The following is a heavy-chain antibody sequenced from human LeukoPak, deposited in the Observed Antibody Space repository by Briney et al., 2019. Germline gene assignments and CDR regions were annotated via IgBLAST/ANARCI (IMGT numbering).Heavy chain of an antibody. CDR3: ARHFAVGSNYYYYMDV. CDR2: IIPILGIA. V-gene: IGHV1-69*04. CDR1: GGTFSRYA. D-gene: IGHD3-3*02. J-gene: IGHJ6*03. Sequence: GSSVKASCKASGGTFSRYAISWVRQAPGQGLEWMGRIIPILGIANYAQKFQGRVTITADKSTSTAYMELSSLRSEDTAVFYCARHFAVGSNYYYYMDVWGKGTTVTVSS.